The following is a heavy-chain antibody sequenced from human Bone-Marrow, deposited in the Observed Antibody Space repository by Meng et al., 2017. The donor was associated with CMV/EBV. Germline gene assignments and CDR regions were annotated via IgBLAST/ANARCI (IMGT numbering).Heavy chain of an antibody. Sequence: SETLSLTCTVPGGPISSYYWSWIRQPPGKGLEWIGYIYYSGSTNYNPSLKSRVTISVDTSKNQFSLKLSSVTAADTAVYYCARGRGRRVNWFDPWGQGTLVTVSS. D-gene: IGHD6-6*01. CDR2: IYYSGST. CDR1: GGPISSYY. J-gene: IGHJ5*02. CDR3: ARGRGRRVNWFDP. V-gene: IGHV4-59*01.